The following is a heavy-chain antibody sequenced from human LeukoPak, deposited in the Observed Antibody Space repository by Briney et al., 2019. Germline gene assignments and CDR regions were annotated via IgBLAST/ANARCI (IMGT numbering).Heavy chain of an antibody. CDR2: ISYDGSNK. J-gene: IGHJ4*02. D-gene: IGHD3-22*01. CDR3: ARGTRTRITMIVGLDY. Sequence: GGSLRLSCAASGFSFISYAMHWVRQAPGKGLEWVAVISYDGSNKYYADSVKGRFTISRDNSKNTLYLQMNSLRAEDTAVYYCARGTRTRITMIVGLDYWGQGTLVTVSS. V-gene: IGHV3-30-3*01. CDR1: GFSFISYA.